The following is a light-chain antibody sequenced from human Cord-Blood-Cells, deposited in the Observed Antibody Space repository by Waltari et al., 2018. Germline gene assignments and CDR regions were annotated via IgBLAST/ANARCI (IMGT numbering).Light chain of an antibody. V-gene: IGKV4-1*01. CDR3: QQYYSTPLT. CDR2: WAS. J-gene: IGKJ3*01. CDR1: QSVLYSSNNKNY. Sequence: IVMTQSPDFLAVSLGEWATINCKSSQSVLYSSNNKNYLAWYQQKPGQPPKLLIYWASTRESGVPDRFSGSGSGTDFTLTISSLQAEDVAVYYCQQYYSTPLTFGPGTKVDIK.